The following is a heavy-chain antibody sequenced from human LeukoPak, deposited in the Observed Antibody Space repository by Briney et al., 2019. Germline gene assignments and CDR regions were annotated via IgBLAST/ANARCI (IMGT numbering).Heavy chain of an antibody. D-gene: IGHD6-19*01. CDR1: GFTFSSYS. J-gene: IGHJ4*02. Sequence: GGSLRLSCAASGFTFSSYSMSWVRQAPGKGLEWVSSITTSSTYISCADSVKGRSTISRDNAKNSLYLQMNSLRAEDTAVYYCARGKYSSGWFDYWGQGTLVTVSS. CDR2: ITTSSTYI. V-gene: IGHV3-21*01. CDR3: ARGKYSSGWFDY.